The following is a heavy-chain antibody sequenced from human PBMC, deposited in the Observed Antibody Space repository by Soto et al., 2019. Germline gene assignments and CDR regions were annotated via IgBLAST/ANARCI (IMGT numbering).Heavy chain of an antibody. CDR3: ARYRLIGGRSNGHNYFDY. CDR1: GFTFSSCI. V-gene: IGHV3-21*01. J-gene: IGHJ4*02. CDR2: ISSSSSYI. D-gene: IGHD3-16*01. Sequence: EVQLVESGGGLVKPGESLRLSCAASGFTFSSCIINWVRQAPGKGLEWVSSISSSSSYIYYADSVKGRFTTSRDNAKNSLYLQMNSLRAEDTAVYYCARYRLIGGRSNGHNYFDYWGQGTLVTVSS.